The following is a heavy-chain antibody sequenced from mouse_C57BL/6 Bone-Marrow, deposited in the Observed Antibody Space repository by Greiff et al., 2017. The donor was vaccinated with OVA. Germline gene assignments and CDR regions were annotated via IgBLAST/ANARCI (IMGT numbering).Heavy chain of an antibody. J-gene: IGHJ3*01. CDR2: ISSGGSYT. CDR3: ARPRFAY. V-gene: IGHV5-6*01. Sequence: EVKLMESGGDLVKPGGSLKLSCAASGFTFSSYGMSWVRQTPDKRLEWVATISSGGSYTYYPDSVKGRFTISRDNAKNTLYLQMSSLKSEDTAMYYCARPRFAYWGQGTLVTVSA. CDR1: GFTFSSYG.